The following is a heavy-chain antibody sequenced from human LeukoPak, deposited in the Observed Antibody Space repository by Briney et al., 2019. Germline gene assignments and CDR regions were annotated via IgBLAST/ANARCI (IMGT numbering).Heavy chain of an antibody. CDR1: GYTFTGYY. CDR3: ARDTSGYSGYEGAFDI. CDR2: INPNSGGT. J-gene: IGHJ3*02. Sequence: ASVKVSCKASGYTFTGYYMHWVRQAPGQGLEWMGWINPNSGGTNYAQKFQGRVTMTRDTSISTAYMELSRLRSDDTAMYYCARDTSGYSGYEGAFDIWGQGTMVTVSS. D-gene: IGHD5-12*01. V-gene: IGHV1-2*02.